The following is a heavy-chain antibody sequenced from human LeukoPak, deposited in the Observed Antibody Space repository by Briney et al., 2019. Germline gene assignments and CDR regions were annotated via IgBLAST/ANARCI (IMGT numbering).Heavy chain of an antibody. D-gene: IGHD2-2*01. CDR3: ARPQDGCSSTTCSFDY. CDR2: IYAGDSDT. Sequence: GESLKISCKASGYISTIYWIGWVRQMPGKGLEWMGIIYAGDSDTRYSPSFQGQVTISADRSISTAYLQWSSLKASDTAMYYCARPQDGCSSTTCSFDYWGQGTLVTVSS. V-gene: IGHV5-51*01. J-gene: IGHJ4*02. CDR1: GYISTIYW.